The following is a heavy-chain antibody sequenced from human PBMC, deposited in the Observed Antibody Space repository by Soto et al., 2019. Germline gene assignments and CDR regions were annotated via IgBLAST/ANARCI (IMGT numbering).Heavy chain of an antibody. J-gene: IGHJ5*02. V-gene: IGHV4-30-2*01. CDR1: GGSISSGGYS. CDR2: IYHSGST. CDR3: ARGRGASGSYYSGGYWFDP. D-gene: IGHD3-10*01. Sequence: SETLSLTCAVSGGSISSGGYSWSWIRQPPGKGLEWIGYIYHSGSTYYNPSLKSRVTISVDRSKNQFSLKLSSVTAADTAVYYCARGRGASGSYYSGGYWFDPWGQGTLVTVSS.